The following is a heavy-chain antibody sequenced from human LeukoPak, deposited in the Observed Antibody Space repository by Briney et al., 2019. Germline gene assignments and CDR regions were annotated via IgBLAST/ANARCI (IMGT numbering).Heavy chain of an antibody. D-gene: IGHD6-13*01. V-gene: IGHV1-2*02. J-gene: IGHJ4*02. CDR3: ARGPHQYSSSWHPRTLYYFDY. Sequence: ASVKVSCKASGYTFTGYYMHWVRQAPGQGLEWMGWINPNSGGTNYAQKFQGRVTMTRDTSISTAYMELSRLRSDDTAVYYCARGPHQYSSSWHPRTLYYFDYWGQGTLVTVSS. CDR2: INPNSGGT. CDR1: GYTFTGYY.